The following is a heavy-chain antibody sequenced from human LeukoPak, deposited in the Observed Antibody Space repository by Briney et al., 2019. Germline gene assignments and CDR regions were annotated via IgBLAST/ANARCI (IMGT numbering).Heavy chain of an antibody. D-gene: IGHD6-19*01. Sequence: HTGRSLRLSCAASGFTFSTYVMHWVRQAPGKGLEWVAVISYNESNKNYADSVKGRFTISRDNSKNTLYLQMNSLRAEDTAVYYCAKTRGLGSGWPFDYWGQGTLVTVSS. J-gene: IGHJ4*02. CDR1: GFTFSTYV. V-gene: IGHV3-30-3*02. CDR3: AKTRGLGSGWPFDY. CDR2: ISYNESNK.